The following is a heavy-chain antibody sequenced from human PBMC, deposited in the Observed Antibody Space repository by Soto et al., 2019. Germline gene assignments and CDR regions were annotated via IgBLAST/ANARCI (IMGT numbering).Heavy chain of an antibody. CDR1: GFTFSSSW. J-gene: IGHJ4*02. CDR3: ARGVYYLEY. CDR2: IKQAGSEK. Sequence: PGGSLRLSCAASGFTFSSSWMSWVRQAPGKGLEWVANIKQAGSEKYYVDSVKGRFTISRDNADVPQYLLMNSLRAEDSAVYYCARGVYYLEYGRPETLVTISS. V-gene: IGHV3-7*01.